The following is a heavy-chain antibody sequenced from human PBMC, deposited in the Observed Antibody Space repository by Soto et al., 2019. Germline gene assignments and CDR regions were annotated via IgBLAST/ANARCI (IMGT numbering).Heavy chain of an antibody. Sequence: QVQLQQWGAGLLKPSETLSLTCAVYGGSFSGYYWSWIRQPPGKGLEWIGEINHSGSTNYNPSLKSRVTISVDTSKNQFSLKLSSVTAADTAVYYCARDGNSAAAPSAFDYWGQGTLVTVSS. CDR1: GGSFSGYY. CDR3: ARDGNSAAAPSAFDY. CDR2: INHSGST. D-gene: IGHD4-4*01. V-gene: IGHV4-34*01. J-gene: IGHJ4*02.